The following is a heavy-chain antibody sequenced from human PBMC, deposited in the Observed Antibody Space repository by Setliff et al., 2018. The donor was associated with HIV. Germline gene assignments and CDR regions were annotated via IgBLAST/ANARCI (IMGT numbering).Heavy chain of an antibody. J-gene: IGHJ6*03. Sequence: PSETLSLTCAVSGYSISSGYYWGWIRQPPGRGLEWIGNIYHSGGTHYNPSLRSRVTISVDTSKNHFSLKLSSVTAADTAVYYCASHQHNFTGYYYYYYYMAVWGRGTMVTVSS. V-gene: IGHV4-38-2*01. CDR2: IYHSGGT. CDR3: ASHQHNFTGYYYYYYYMAV. CDR1: GYSISSGYY. D-gene: IGHD3-9*01.